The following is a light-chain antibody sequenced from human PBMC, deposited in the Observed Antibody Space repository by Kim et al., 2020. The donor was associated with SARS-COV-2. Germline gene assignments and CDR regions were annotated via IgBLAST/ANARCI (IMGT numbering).Light chain of an antibody. J-gene: IGLJ3*02. CDR2: DVT. CDR3: FSFSNTDTGV. V-gene: IGLV2-14*03. CDR1: SSDVGVYNY. Sequence: QSIPISCTGTSSDVGVYNYVSWYQQHPDKAPKLLIYDVTKRPSGVSDRFSGSKSVNTASLTISGLQAEDEADYYCFSFSNTDTGVFGGGTKLTVL.